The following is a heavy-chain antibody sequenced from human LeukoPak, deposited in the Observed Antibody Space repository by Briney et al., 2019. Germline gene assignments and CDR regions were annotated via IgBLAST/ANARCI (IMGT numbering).Heavy chain of an antibody. D-gene: IGHD2-15*01. CDR2: ISYDGSNK. CDR1: GFTFSSYG. CDR3: AKDRLRYCSGGSCYSED. J-gene: IGHJ4*02. V-gene: IGHV3-30*18. Sequence: GGSLRLSCAASGFTFSSYGMHWVRQAPGKGLEWVAVISYDGSNKYYADSVKGRFTISRDNSKNTLYLQMNSLRAEDTAVYYCAKDRLRYCSGGSCYSEDWGQGTLATVSS.